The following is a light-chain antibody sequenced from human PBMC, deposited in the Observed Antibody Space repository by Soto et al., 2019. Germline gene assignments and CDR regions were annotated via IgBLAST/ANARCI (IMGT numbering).Light chain of an antibody. Sequence: QSVLTQPPSVSGAPGQRVTISCTGSSSNIGAGFDVHWYHQIAGTAPKLLIYGNSNRPSGVPDRFSGSKSGTSASLAINGLQAGDEADYYCQSYDSSLSGVVFGGGTKLTVL. CDR3: QSYDSSLSGVV. CDR1: SSNIGAGFD. V-gene: IGLV1-40*01. CDR2: GNS. J-gene: IGLJ2*01.